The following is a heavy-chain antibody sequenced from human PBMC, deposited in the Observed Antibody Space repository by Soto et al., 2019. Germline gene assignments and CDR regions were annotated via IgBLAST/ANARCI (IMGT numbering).Heavy chain of an antibody. J-gene: IGHJ6*02. CDR1: GXTFSSYA. CDR3: AGGGSPYYGMDV. Sequence: GSLRLSCAASGXTFSSYAMSWVRRAPGKGLEWGSAISGSGGSTYYADSVKGRFTISRDNNKNTLYLQMNSLRAEDTAVYYCAGGGSPYYGMDVWGQGTTFTVSS. CDR2: ISGSGGST. V-gene: IGHV3-23*01. D-gene: IGHD2-15*01.